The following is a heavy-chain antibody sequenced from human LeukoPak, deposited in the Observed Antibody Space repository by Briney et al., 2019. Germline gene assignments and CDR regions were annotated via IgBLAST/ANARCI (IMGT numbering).Heavy chain of an antibody. CDR1: GFTFSSYE. Sequence: PGGSLRLSCAASGFTFSSYEMNWVRQAPGKGLEWVSYISSSGSTIYYADSVKGRFTISRDNAKNSLYLQMNSLRAEDTAMYYCARAGRFGESFRDYYYYMDVWGKGTTVTVSS. CDR2: ISSSGSTI. CDR3: ARAGRFGESFRDYYYYMDV. J-gene: IGHJ6*03. V-gene: IGHV3-48*03. D-gene: IGHD3-10*01.